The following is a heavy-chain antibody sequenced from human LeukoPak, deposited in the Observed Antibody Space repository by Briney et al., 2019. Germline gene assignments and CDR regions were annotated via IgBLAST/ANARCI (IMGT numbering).Heavy chain of an antibody. CDR3: AKVAGQWVVGGHYYFDY. D-gene: IGHD6-19*01. V-gene: IGHV3-23*01. J-gene: IGHJ4*02. Sequence: PGGSLRLSCAAAGFTFSNYAMSWVRQAPGKGLECVSGISGSGGSSYYADSVKGRFTISRDNSKNMLYLQMNSLRAEDTAVYYCAKVAGQWVVGGHYYFDYWGQGTLVTVSS. CDR2: ISGSGGSS. CDR1: GFTFSNYA.